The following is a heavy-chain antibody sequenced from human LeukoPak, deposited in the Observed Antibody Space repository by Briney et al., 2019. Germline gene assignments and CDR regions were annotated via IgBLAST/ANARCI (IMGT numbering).Heavy chain of an antibody. J-gene: IGHJ1*01. D-gene: IGHD3-3*01. Sequence: GGSLRLSCAASGFTFSSYAMSWVRQAPGKGLEWVSAISGSGGSTYYADSVKGRFTISRDNSKNTLYLQMNSLRAEDTAVYYCAKDPELYYDFWSGSHFQHWGQGTLVTVSS. CDR1: GFTFSSYA. V-gene: IGHV3-23*01. CDR2: ISGSGGST. CDR3: AKDPELYYDFWSGSHFQH.